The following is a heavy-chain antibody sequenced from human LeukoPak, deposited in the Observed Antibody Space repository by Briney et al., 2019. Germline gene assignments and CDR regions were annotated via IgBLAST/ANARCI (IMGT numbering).Heavy chain of an antibody. V-gene: IGHV3-23*01. Sequence: PGGSLRLSCAAPGFTFSSYAMSWVRQAPGKGLEWVSALSGSGGSTYYADSVKGRLTISRDNSKNTLYLQMNSLRAEDTAVYYCAKDVRSAPRAADYWGQGTLVTVSS. J-gene: IGHJ4*02. CDR3: AKDVRSAPRAADY. CDR1: GFTFSSYA. CDR2: LSGSGGST.